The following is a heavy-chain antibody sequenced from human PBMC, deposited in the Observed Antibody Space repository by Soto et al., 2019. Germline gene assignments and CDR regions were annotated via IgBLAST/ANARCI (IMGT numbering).Heavy chain of an antibody. Sequence: QVQLVESGGGVVQPGRSLRLSCAASGFTFSSYGMHWVRQAPGKGPEWVAVIWYDGSNKYYADSVKGRFTISRDNSKNTLYLQMNSLRAEDTAVYYCARDTSSSWYVDYWGQGTLVTVSS. D-gene: IGHD6-13*01. V-gene: IGHV3-33*01. CDR3: ARDTSSSWYVDY. CDR1: GFTFSSYG. J-gene: IGHJ4*02. CDR2: IWYDGSNK.